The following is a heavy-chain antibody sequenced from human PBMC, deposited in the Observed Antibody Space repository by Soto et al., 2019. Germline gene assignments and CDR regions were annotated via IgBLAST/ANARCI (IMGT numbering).Heavy chain of an antibody. CDR1: GDSINSYW. CDR3: AREGSGSFYVDY. J-gene: IGHJ4*02. CDR2: VYTSGTT. V-gene: IGHV4-4*07. D-gene: IGHD1-26*01. Sequence: PPETLSLTCTVSGDSINSYWWSWIRQSAGKGLEWIGRVYTSGTTNYNPSLKSRVTMSVDTSRNQFSLKLSSVTAADTAIYYCAREGSGSFYVDYWGQGTLVTVSS.